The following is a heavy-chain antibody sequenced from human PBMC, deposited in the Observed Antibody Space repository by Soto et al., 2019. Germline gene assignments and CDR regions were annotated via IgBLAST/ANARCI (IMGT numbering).Heavy chain of an antibody. V-gene: IGHV3-23*01. D-gene: IGHD6-19*01. Sequence: GSLRLSCAASGFTFSSYAMNWVRQAPGKGLEWVSAISGSGGSTYYADSVKGRFTISRDNSKNTLYLQMNSLRAEDTAVYYFAKDSDGQWRYWFAPWSQGTLVTVSS. CDR2: ISGSGGST. J-gene: IGHJ5*02. CDR3: AKDSDGQWRYWFAP. CDR1: GFTFSSYA.